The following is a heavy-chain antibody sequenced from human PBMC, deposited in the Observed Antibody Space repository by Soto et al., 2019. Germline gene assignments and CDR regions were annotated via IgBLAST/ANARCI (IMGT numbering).Heavy chain of an antibody. V-gene: IGHV1-46*03. CDR1: GYTFTSYY. Sequence: GASVKVSCKASGYTFTSYYMHWVRQAPGQGLEWMGIINPSGGSTSYAQKFQGRVTMTRDTSTSTVYMELSSLRSEDTAVYYCARDGDATDIVVVPAYFDYWGQGTLVTVSS. D-gene: IGHD2-2*01. J-gene: IGHJ4*02. CDR2: INPSGGST. CDR3: ARDGDATDIVVVPAYFDY.